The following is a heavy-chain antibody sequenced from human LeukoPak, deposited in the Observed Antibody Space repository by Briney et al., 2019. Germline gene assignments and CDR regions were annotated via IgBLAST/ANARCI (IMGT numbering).Heavy chain of an antibody. D-gene: IGHD4-17*01. J-gene: IGHJ6*03. V-gene: IGHV1-8*02. CDR3: ARVSDYGDYYYYMDV. CDR2: MNPNSGNT. Sequence: ASVKVSCKASGYTFTSYYMHWVRQAPGQGLEWMGWMNPNSGNTGYAQKFQGRVTMTRNTSISTAYMELSSLRSEDTAVYYCARVSDYGDYYYYMDVWGKGTTVTISS. CDR1: GYTFTSYY.